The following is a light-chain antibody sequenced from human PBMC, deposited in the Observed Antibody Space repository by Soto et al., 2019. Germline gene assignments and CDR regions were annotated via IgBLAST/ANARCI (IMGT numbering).Light chain of an antibody. Sequence: QSVLTQPPSASGSPGQSVTISCTGTSSDVGGYNSVSWYQQHPGKAPKLMIYEVSKRPSGVPDRFSGSKSGNTASLTVSGLQAEDEADYYCSSYAGSNDVFGGGTKVTVL. J-gene: IGLJ1*01. CDR1: SSDVGGYNS. V-gene: IGLV2-8*01. CDR3: SSYAGSNDV. CDR2: EVS.